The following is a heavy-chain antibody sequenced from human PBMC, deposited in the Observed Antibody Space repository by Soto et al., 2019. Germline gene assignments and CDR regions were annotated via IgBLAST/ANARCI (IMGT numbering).Heavy chain of an antibody. CDR2: INTDGLS. CDR1: GVSITSYY. V-gene: IGHV4-4*07. D-gene: IGHD2-15*01. CDR3: ARVPVAVAATEDYYGLDV. Sequence: QVQLEESGPGLVRPLETLSLTCSVSGVSITSYYWSWIRQSAGGVLEWMGRINTDGLSTYSPSFKRRLTMSLDTSKNQVSLRLISVTAADTAVYFCARVPVAVAATEDYYGLDVWGHGTTVTVSS. J-gene: IGHJ6*02.